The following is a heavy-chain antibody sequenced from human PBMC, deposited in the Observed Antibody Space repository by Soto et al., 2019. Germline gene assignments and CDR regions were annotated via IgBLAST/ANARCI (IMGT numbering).Heavy chain of an antibody. CDR1: GGSFTGYH. J-gene: IGHJ4*02. D-gene: IGHD3-3*01. V-gene: IGHV4-34*01. CDR3: ATTHLNFSSGYSGPYYFDY. Sequence: SETLSLTCAVYGGSFTGYHWSWIRQPPGKGLEWIGEINHSGSTNYNPSLKSRVTISLDRSKNQFSLKLSSVTAAVTAVYYCATTHLNFSSGYSGPYYFDYWGQGTLVT. CDR2: INHSGST.